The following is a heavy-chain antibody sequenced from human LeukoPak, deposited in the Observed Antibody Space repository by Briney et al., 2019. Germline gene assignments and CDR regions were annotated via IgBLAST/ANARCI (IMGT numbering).Heavy chain of an antibody. CDR1: GFTFSRYW. D-gene: IGHD4-17*01. V-gene: IGHV3-33*08. CDR2: IWYDGSNK. J-gene: IGHJ3*02. CDR3: ASGETTVRSHDAFDI. Sequence: GGSLRLSCAASGFTFSRYWMHWVRQAPGKGLEWVAVIWYDGSNKYYADSVKGRFTISRDNSKNTLYLQMNSLRAEDTAVYYCASGETTVRSHDAFDIWGQGTMVTVSS.